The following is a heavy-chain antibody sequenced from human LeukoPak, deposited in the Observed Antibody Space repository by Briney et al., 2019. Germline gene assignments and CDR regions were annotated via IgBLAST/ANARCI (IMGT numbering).Heavy chain of an antibody. J-gene: IGHJ3*02. CDR3: ALYCSGGSCYSMGGAFDI. CDR1: GFTFSSYS. CDR2: ISRTSSYM. Sequence: GGSLRLSCAASGFTFSSYSLTWVRQAPGKGLEWVSSISRTSSYMYYADSVRGRFTISRDNAKNSVFLQMNSRRAEDTAVYYCALYCSGGSCYSMGGAFDIWGRGTVVTVSS. V-gene: IGHV3-21*04. D-gene: IGHD2-15*01.